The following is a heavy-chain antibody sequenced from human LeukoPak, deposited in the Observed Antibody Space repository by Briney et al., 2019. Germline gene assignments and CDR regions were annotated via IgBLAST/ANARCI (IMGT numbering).Heavy chain of an antibody. V-gene: IGHV1-24*01. D-gene: IGHD3-22*01. Sequence: ASVKVSCKVSGYTLTELSMHWVRQAPGKGLERMGGFDPEDGETIYAQKFQGRVTMTEDTSTDTAYMELSSLRSEDTAVYYCATAPRGYYYDSSGYRYYYYYYMDVWGKGTTVTVSS. CDR3: ATAPRGYYYDSSGYRYYYYYYMDV. J-gene: IGHJ6*03. CDR1: GYTLTELS. CDR2: FDPEDGET.